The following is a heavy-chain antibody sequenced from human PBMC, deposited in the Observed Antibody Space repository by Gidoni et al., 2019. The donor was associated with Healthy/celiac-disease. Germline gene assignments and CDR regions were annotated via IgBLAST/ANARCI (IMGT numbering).Heavy chain of an antibody. CDR2: ISGSGGST. V-gene: IGHV3-23*01. CDR1: GFTFSSYA. D-gene: IGHD5-18*01. CDR3: ANFLGYSYGYGYYGMDV. J-gene: IGHJ6*02. Sequence: EVQLLESGGGLVQPGGSLRLSCAASGFTFSSYAMSWVRQAPGKGLEWVSAISGSGGSTYYADAVKGRFTISRDNSKNTLYLQMNSLRAEDTAVYYCANFLGYSYGYGYYGMDVWGQGTTVTVSS.